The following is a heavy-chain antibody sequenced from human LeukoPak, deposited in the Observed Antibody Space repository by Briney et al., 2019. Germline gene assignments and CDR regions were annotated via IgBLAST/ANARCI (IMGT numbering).Heavy chain of an antibody. Sequence: SETLSLTCAVYGGSFSGYYWSWIRQPPGKGLEWIGEINHSGSTNYNPSPKSRVTISVDTSKNQFSLKLSSVTAADTAVYYCAITMVRGVITLDYWGQGTLVTVSS. J-gene: IGHJ4*02. CDR2: INHSGST. D-gene: IGHD3-10*01. V-gene: IGHV4-34*01. CDR3: AITMVRGVITLDY. CDR1: GGSFSGYY.